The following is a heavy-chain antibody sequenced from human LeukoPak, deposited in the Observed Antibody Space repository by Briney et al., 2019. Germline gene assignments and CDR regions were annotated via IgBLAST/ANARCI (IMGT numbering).Heavy chain of an antibody. J-gene: IGHJ4*02. CDR3: ARHGTVTHRFDY. D-gene: IGHD4-17*01. CDR2: IYYSGST. CDR1: GGSMSSSSYY. V-gene: IGHV4-39*01. Sequence: NPSETLSLTCGVSGGSMSSSSYYWGWIRQPPGKGLEWIGSIYYSGSTYYNPSLKSRVTISVGSSKNQCSLKLSSVTAADTAVYYCARHGTVTHRFDYWGQGTLVTVSS.